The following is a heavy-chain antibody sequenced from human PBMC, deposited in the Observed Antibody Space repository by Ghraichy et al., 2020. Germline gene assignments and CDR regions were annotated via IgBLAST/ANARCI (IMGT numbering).Heavy chain of an antibody. Sequence: GGSLRLSCAASGFTFSSHAMSWVRQAPGKGLEWVSEMSGSGISTYYADSVKGRFTISRDDSKNTLFLQMNSLRDDDTAVYYCAKNQGRGVTSHYYYAMDVWGQGITVTVS. CDR2: MSGSGIST. V-gene: IGHV3-23*01. D-gene: IGHD3-10*01. CDR1: GFTFSSHA. J-gene: IGHJ6*02. CDR3: AKNQGRGVTSHYYYAMDV.